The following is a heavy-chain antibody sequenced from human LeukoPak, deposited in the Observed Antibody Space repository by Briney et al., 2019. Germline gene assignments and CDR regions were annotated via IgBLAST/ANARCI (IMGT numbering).Heavy chain of an antibody. Sequence: PGGSLRLSCAASGFTFSRYWMAWVRQAPGKGLEWVANLNEDGSEKYYVDSVKGRFTISRDNSKNTLYLQMNSLRAEDTAVYYCAIDSSSSTAGYWGQGTLVTVSS. D-gene: IGHD6-6*01. CDR3: AIDSSSSTAGY. V-gene: IGHV3-7*03. CDR1: GFTFSRYW. CDR2: LNEDGSEK. J-gene: IGHJ4*02.